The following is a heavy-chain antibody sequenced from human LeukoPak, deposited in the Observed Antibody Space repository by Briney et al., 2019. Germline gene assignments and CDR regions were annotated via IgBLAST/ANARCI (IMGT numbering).Heavy chain of an antibody. D-gene: IGHD4-17*01. CDR1: RGTFSSYA. V-gene: IGHV1-69*06. CDR3: ARVTTVTSFRRLMFDP. Sequence: SVKVSCKASRGTFSSYAIIWVRQAPGQGLEWMGGIIPIFGTANYAQKFQGRVTMTEDTSTDTAYMELSSLRSEDTAVYYCARVTTVTSFRRLMFDPWGQGTLVTVSS. J-gene: IGHJ5*02. CDR2: IIPIFGTA.